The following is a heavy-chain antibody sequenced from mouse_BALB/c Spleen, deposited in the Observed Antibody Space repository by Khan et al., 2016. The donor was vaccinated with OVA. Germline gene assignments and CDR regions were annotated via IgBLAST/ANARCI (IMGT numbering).Heavy chain of an antibody. CDR2: INTYTGEP. Sequence: QIQLVQSGPELKKPGETVKISCKASGHTFTKFGMNWVKQAPGKGLKWMGWINTYTGEPTYADDFHGRFAFSLENSASTAYLQINNLKNEDTATYFRASPPCFSYVLDNWGQGTSVTVSP. J-gene: IGHJ4*01. CDR1: GHTFTKFG. V-gene: IGHV9-3-1*01. CDR3: ASPPCFSYVLDN.